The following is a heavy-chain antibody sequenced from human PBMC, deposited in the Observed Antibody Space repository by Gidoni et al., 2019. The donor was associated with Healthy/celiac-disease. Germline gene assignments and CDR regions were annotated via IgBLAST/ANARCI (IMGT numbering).Heavy chain of an antibody. V-gene: IGHV3-21*01. J-gene: IGHJ4*02. D-gene: IGHD6-6*01. Sequence: EVQLVESGGGLVKPGGSLRLSCAASGFHFSSYSINWVRQAPGKGLEWVSSISSSSSYIYYADSVKGRFTISRDNAKNSLYLQMNSLRAEDTAVYYCARDLGSYSSSSAFDYWGQGTLVTVSS. CDR3: ARDLGSYSSSSAFDY. CDR1: GFHFSSYS. CDR2: ISSSSSYI.